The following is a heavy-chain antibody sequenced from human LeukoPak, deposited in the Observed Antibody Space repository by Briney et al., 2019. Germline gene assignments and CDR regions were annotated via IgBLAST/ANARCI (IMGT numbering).Heavy chain of an antibody. CDR1: GFTFEDYS. V-gene: IGHV3-43*02. CDR3: AKTRRSGTEYGDFDH. D-gene: IGHD1-26*01. Sequence: GRSLRLSCAASGFTFEDYSLHWLRQAQGKGLEWVSLIREDGRTTYYANSVKGRFAVSRDNSKKSLYLQMSSLRTEDTALYYCAKTRRSGTEYGDFDHWGQGTLVTVSS. J-gene: IGHJ4*02. CDR2: IREDGRTT.